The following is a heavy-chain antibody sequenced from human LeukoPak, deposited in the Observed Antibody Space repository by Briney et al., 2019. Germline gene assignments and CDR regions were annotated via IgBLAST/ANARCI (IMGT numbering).Heavy chain of an antibody. D-gene: IGHD6-19*01. CDR3: AGAGVADYYYGMDV. J-gene: IGHJ6*02. CDR2: MNPNSGNT. CDR1: GYTFTSYD. V-gene: IGHV1-8*01. Sequence: ASVKVSCKASGYTFTSYDINWVRQATGQGLEWMGWMNPNSGNTGYAQKFQGRVTMTRNTSISTAYMELSSLRSEDTAVYYCAGAGVADYYYGMDVWGQGTTATVSS.